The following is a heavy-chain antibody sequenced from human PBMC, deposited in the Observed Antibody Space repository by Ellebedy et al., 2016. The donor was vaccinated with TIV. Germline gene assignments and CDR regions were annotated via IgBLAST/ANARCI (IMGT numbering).Heavy chain of an antibody. V-gene: IGHV1-3*01. CDR2: ITFAHGNT. Sequence: ASVKVSXXASGYSSTVYAIHWVRQAPGQSLEWMGWITFAHGNTKYSQNFQDRVTITRDTSASIVFMDLSSLRSEDTAVYYCAREIGRQAVADTPWGQGTLVTVSS. CDR1: GYSSTVYA. D-gene: IGHD6-13*01. J-gene: IGHJ5*02. CDR3: AREIGRQAVADTP.